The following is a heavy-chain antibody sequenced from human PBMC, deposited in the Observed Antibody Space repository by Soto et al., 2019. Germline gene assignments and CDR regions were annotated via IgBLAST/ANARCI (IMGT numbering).Heavy chain of an antibody. Sequence: EMQLVQSGGGLIQPGGSLRLSCAVSGFTVSSNSITWVRQAPGQGLEWVSVLHSDVSTYYVDSVKGRFVISRDNSKNTVDLQMNSLRAEDTAIYYCARELGGSWYNWFDPWGQGTLVTVSS. V-gene: IGHV3-53*01. CDR3: ARELGGSWYNWFDP. J-gene: IGHJ5*02. CDR2: LHSDVST. CDR1: GFTVSSNS. D-gene: IGHD2-15*01.